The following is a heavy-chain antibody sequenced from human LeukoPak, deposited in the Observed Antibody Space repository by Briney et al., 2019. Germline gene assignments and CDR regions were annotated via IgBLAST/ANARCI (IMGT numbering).Heavy chain of an antibody. D-gene: IGHD3-10*01. V-gene: IGHV4-39*07. CDR1: AGSISSDSYY. CDR3: ARVHGAGYYYMDV. CDR2: IYYSGNT. Sequence: SETLSLTCTVSAGSISSDSYYWGWIRQPPGKGLEWIGTIYYSGNTYYNPSLKSRLTISVDTSKNQFSLKLRSVTAADTAVYYCARVHGAGYYYMDVWGKGTTVTVSS. J-gene: IGHJ6*03.